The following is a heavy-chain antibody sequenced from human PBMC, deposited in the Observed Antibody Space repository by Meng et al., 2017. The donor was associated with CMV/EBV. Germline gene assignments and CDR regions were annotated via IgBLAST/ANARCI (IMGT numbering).Heavy chain of an antibody. CDR3: NTGPIRITIFGVVFHY. CDR1: GFTFSNAW. CDR2: IKSKTDGGTT. Sequence: GESLKISCAASGFTFSNAWMSWVRQAPGKGLEWVGRIKSKTDGGTTDYAAPVKGRFTISRDDSKNTLYLQMNSLKTEDTAVYYCNTGPIRITIFGVVFHYWGQGTLVTVSS. D-gene: IGHD3-3*01. J-gene: IGHJ4*02. V-gene: IGHV3-15*01.